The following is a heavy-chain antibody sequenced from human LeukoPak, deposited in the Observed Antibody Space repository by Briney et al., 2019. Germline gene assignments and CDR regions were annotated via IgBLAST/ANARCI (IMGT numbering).Heavy chain of an antibody. J-gene: IGHJ4*02. CDR3: ARDFSLAAADYYFDY. Sequence: ASVKVSCKASGYTFTSYYMHWVRQAPGHGLEWMGIINPSGGSTSYAQKFQGRVTMTRDMSTSTVYMELSSLRSEDTAVYYCARDFSLAAADYYFDYWGQGTLVTVSS. D-gene: IGHD6-13*01. CDR1: GYTFTSYY. CDR2: INPSGGST. V-gene: IGHV1-46*01.